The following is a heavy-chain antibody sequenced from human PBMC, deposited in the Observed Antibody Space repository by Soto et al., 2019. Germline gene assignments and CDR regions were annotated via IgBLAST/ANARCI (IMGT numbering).Heavy chain of an antibody. CDR2: IIPIFGTA. Sequence: SVKVSCKASGGTFSSYAISWVRQAPGQGLEWMGGIIPIFGTANYAQKFQGRVTITADESTSTAYMELSSLRSEDTAVYYCARDRFGFVGGGYLYGMDVWGQGTTVTVSS. D-gene: IGHD3-22*01. CDR1: GGTFSSYA. V-gene: IGHV1-69*13. J-gene: IGHJ6*02. CDR3: ARDRFGFVGGGYLYGMDV.